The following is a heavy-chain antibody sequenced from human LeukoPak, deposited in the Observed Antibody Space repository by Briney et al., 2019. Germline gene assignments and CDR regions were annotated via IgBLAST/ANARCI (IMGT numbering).Heavy chain of an antibody. J-gene: IGHJ4*02. CDR1: GFTFSSYA. CDR2: INSDGSST. D-gene: IGHD4-17*01. Sequence: GGSLRLSCAASGFTFSSYAMSWARQAPGKGLVWVSRINSDGSSTTSADSVKGRFTISRDNAKNTLYLQMNSLRAEDTAVYYCAKGGATVIDYWGQGTLVTVSS. CDR3: AKGGATVIDY. V-gene: IGHV3-74*01.